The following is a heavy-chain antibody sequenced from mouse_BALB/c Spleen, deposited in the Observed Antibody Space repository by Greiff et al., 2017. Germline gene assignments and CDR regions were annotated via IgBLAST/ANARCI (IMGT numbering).Heavy chain of an antibody. CDR3: TRGIHYYGSSTDY. Sequence: LQQPGSELVRPGASVKLSCKASGYTFTSYWMHWVKQRHGQGLEWIGNMYPGSGSTNYDEKFKSKGTLTVDTSSSTAYMHLSSLTSEDSAVYYCTRGIHYYGSSTDYWGQGTTLTVSS. D-gene: IGHD1-1*01. J-gene: IGHJ2*01. V-gene: IGHV1S22*01. CDR1: GYTFTSYW. CDR2: MYPGSGST.